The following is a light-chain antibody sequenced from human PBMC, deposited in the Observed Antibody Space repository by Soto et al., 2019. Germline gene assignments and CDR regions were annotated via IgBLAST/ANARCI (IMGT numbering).Light chain of an antibody. CDR2: DAS. V-gene: IGKV3-11*01. Sequence: EIVLTQSTATLSLSPGERATLSCRASQSVSSYLAWYQQKPGQAPRLLIYDASNRATGIPARFSGSGTGTYFTLTITSLEPEDFAEYYCHQRSNWPYTFGGGTKVEI. CDR3: HQRSNWPYT. J-gene: IGKJ4*01. CDR1: QSVSSY.